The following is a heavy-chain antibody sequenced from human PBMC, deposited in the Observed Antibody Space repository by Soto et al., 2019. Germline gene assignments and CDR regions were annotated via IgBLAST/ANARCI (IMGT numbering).Heavy chain of an antibody. J-gene: IGHJ4*02. CDR1: GATFSISV. Sequence: QVQLVQSGAELKKPGSSVKVSCRASGATFSISVFNWVRQAPGQGLEWMGGSISIFGTPNYSQKFQGRVTITADESTSTGYMELNNLRSDDTAIYYCARDLGGGYEPGDYWGQGTQVTVSS. CDR2: SISIFGTP. CDR3: ARDLGGGYEPGDY. D-gene: IGHD5-12*01. V-gene: IGHV1-69*12.